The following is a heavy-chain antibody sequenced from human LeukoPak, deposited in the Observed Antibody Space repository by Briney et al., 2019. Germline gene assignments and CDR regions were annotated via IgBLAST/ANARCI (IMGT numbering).Heavy chain of an antibody. CDR3: AILKGYCRGGSCYGTHGYFDY. CDR1: GGSFSGYY. D-gene: IGHD2-15*01. CDR2: INHSGST. J-gene: IGHJ4*01. Sequence: SETLSLTCAVYGGSFSGYYWSWIRQPPGKGLEWIGEINHSGSTNYNPSLKSRVTISVDTSKNQFSLKLSSVTAADTAVYYCAILKGYCRGGSCYGTHGYFDYWGQGTMVTFS. V-gene: IGHV4-34*01.